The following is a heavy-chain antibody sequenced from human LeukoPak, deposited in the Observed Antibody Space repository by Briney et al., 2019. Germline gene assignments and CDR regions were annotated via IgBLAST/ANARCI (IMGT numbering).Heavy chain of an antibody. D-gene: IGHD3-10*01. J-gene: IGHJ5*01. CDR1: GFTFSSYA. Sequence: GGSLRLSCAASGFTFSSYAMSWVRQAPGKGLEWVSAISGSGGSTYYADSVKGRFTISRDNSKNTLYLQMNSLRAEDTAVYYCANILYGSKGWFDSWGQGTLVIVSS. CDR3: ANILYGSKGWFDS. V-gene: IGHV3-23*01. CDR2: ISGSGGST.